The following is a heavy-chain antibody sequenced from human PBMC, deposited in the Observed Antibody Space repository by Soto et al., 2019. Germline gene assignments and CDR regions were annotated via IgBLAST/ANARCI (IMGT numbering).Heavy chain of an antibody. J-gene: IGHJ5*01. D-gene: IGHD6-19*01. CDR1: GFTFSTHG. CDR3: AKDWGETGWYTWFDS. V-gene: IGHV3-30*18. Sequence: QVQLVESGGGLVQPGTSLRLSCAASGFTFSTHGMHWVRQAPGKGLQWVAMISHDGSAKHYVDSVKGRFTISRDTSKNPLFLQMDSLRVEDTAIYFCAKDWGETGWYTWFDSWGQGTLVTVSS. CDR2: ISHDGSAK.